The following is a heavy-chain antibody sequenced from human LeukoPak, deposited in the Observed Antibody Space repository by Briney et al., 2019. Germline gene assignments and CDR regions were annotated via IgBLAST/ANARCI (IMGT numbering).Heavy chain of an antibody. CDR2: INGDLTNT. J-gene: IGHJ5*02. Sequence: GGSLRLSCAASGFTFTDYWMHWVRQVAGKGLVWVSRINGDLTNTTYADSVKGRFTISRGNAKNTLYLQMNSLRAEDTAVYYCARAMPHDNWFNPWGQGSLVTVSS. CDR3: ARAMPHDNWFNP. D-gene: IGHD2-2*01. V-gene: IGHV3-74*03. CDR1: GFTFTDYW.